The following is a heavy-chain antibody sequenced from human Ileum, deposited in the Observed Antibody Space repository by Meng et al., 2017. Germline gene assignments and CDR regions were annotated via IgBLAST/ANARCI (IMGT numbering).Heavy chain of an antibody. J-gene: IGHJ4*02. CDR1: GGSISSSFH. V-gene: IGHV4-4*02. CDR3: VRHGGKYFDS. CDR2: IYLAGSP. D-gene: IGHD2-15*01. Sequence: HPQWSGPGLVQPSGTLSPTCTVSGGSISSSFHWSWVRQSPGKGLEWIGQIYLAGSPNYNPSLESRVTISVDKSKNQFSLRLTSVTAADTAIFYCVRHGGKYFDSWGQGTLVTVSS.